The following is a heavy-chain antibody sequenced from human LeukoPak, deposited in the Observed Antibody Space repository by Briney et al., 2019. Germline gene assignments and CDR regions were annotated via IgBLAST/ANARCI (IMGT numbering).Heavy chain of an antibody. D-gene: IGHD3-16*02. V-gene: IGHV3-30-3*01. CDR3: ARGATLLRLGELSGFVDY. J-gene: IGHJ4*02. CDR1: GFTFSSYA. CDR2: ISYDGSNK. Sequence: PGRSLRLSCAASGFTFSSYAMHWVRQAPGKGLEWVAVISYDGSNKYYADSVKGRFTISRDNSKNTLYLQMNSLRAEDTAVYYCARGATLLRLGELSGFVDYWGQGTLVTVSS.